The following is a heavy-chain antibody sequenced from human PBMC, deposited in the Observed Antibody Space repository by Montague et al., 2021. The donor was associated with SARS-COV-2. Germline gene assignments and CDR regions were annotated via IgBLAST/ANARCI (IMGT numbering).Heavy chain of an antibody. J-gene: IGHJ4*02. CDR1: GAFMSGSY. D-gene: IGHD3-22*01. Sequence: SETLSLTCTVPGAFMSGSYWGWVRQPPGKGPEWIGNIYPSGSTNYNPSLKSRVAISMDTSKNQFSLRLTSVTAADTAVYYCVREGRSSAYAMDYWGQGTLVTVSS. V-gene: IGHV4-59*01. CDR3: VREGRSSAYAMDY. CDR2: IYPSGST.